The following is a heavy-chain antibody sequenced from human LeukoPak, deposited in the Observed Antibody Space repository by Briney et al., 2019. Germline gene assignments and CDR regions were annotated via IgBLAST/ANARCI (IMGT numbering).Heavy chain of an antibody. Sequence: GGSLRLSCAASGFTFSSYSMNWVRQAPGKGLEWVSYISSSSSTIYYADSVKGRFTISRDNAKNSLYLQVNSLRAEDTAVYYCARDPSLWFGELGYWGQGTLVTVSS. CDR1: GFTFSSYS. J-gene: IGHJ4*02. CDR2: ISSSSSTI. CDR3: ARDPSLWFGELGY. D-gene: IGHD3-10*01. V-gene: IGHV3-48*01.